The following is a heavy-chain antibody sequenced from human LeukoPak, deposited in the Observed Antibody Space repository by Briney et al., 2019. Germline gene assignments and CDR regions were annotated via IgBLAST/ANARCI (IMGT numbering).Heavy chain of an antibody. J-gene: IGHJ4*02. CDR1: GFTFGDYA. D-gene: IGHD3-10*01. Sequence: GGSLRLSCTASGFTFGDYAMSWVRQAPGKGLEWVGFIRSKAYGGTTEYAASVKGRFTISRDDSKSIAYLQMNSLKTEDTAVYYCTRWVRGDYGSGSYRDYWGQGTLVTVSS. CDR2: IRSKAYGGTT. V-gene: IGHV3-49*04. CDR3: TRWVRGDYGSGSYRDY.